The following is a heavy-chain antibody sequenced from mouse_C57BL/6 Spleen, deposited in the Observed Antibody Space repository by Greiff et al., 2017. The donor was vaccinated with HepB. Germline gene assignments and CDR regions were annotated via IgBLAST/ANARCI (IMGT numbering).Heavy chain of an antibody. V-gene: IGHV1-82*01. D-gene: IGHD3-2*02. CDR3: ARELRLNAMDY. CDR2: IYPGDGDT. CDR1: GYAFSSSW. Sequence: VQLQQSGPELVKPGASVKISCKASGYAFSSSWMNWVKQRPGKGLEWIGRIYPGDGDTNYNGKFKGKATLTADKSSSTAYMQLSSLTSEDSAVYFCARELRLNAMDYWGQGTSVTVSS. J-gene: IGHJ4*01.